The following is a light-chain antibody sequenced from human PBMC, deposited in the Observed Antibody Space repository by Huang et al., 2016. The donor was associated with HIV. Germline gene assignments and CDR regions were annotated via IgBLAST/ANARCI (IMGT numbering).Light chain of an antibody. CDR1: ESLVYTDGNTY. V-gene: IGKV2-30*01. J-gene: IGKJ2*01. Sequence: DVKLTQSPLSLPVTLGQPASISCRSSESLVYTDGNTYLNWFHQRPGQPPRRLISKVSERDSGVPGRISDRGSGTYFTLQISSVEAGDVGVYFCMQGTHWPPTFGQGTKVEFK. CDR3: MQGTHWPPT. CDR2: KVS.